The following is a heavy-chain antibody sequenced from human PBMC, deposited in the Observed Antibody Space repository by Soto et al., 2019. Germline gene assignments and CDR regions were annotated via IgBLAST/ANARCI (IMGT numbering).Heavy chain of an antibody. V-gene: IGHV3-30-3*01. CDR2: ISYDGSNK. D-gene: IGHD1-1*01. J-gene: IGHJ5*02. CDR1: GFTFSSYA. CDR3: ARVAAAAGRRNWNDDGWFDP. Sequence: GGSLRLSCAASGFTFSSYAMHWVRQAPGKGLEWVAVISYDGSNKYYADSVKGRFTISRDNSKNTLYLQMNSLRAEDTAVYYCARVAAAAGRRNWNDDGWFDPWGQGTLVTVSS.